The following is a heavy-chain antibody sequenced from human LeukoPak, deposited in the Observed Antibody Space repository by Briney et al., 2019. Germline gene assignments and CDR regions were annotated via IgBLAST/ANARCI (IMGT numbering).Heavy chain of an antibody. Sequence: GESLKISCKGSGYSFSNYWIGWVRQMPGKGLEWMGVVYSGDSDTRYSPSFQGQVTISADKSISTAYLQWSSLKASDTAMYYCARRRSGYLDLWGRGTLVTVSS. CDR2: VYSGDSDT. V-gene: IGHV5-51*01. CDR1: GYSFSNYW. J-gene: IGHJ2*01. CDR3: ARRRSGYLDL.